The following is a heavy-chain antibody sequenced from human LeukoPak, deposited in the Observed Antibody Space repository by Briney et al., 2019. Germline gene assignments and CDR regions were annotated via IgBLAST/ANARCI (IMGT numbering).Heavy chain of an antibody. CDR2: ISAYNGNT. D-gene: IGHD4-23*01. CDR1: GYTFTGYC. Sequence: ASVKVSCKASGYTFTGYCMHWVRQAPGQGLEWMGWISAYNGNTNYAQKFQGRVTITADESTSTAYMELSSLRSEDTAVYYCARERPYGGIPKTLNYFDYWGQGTLVTVSS. J-gene: IGHJ4*02. CDR3: ARERPYGGIPKTLNYFDY. V-gene: IGHV1-18*04.